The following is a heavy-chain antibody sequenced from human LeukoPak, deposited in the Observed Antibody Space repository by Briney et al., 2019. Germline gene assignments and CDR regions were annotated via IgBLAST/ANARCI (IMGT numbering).Heavy chain of an antibody. V-gene: IGHV7-4-1*02. CDR2: INTNTGNP. CDR3: ARGPEYCSSTSCYGWFDP. CDR1: GYTFTHYA. D-gene: IGHD2-2*01. Sequence: ASVKVSCTASGYTFTHYALNWVRQAPGQGLEWMGWINTNTGNPTYAQGFTGRFVFSLDTSVSTAYLQISSLKAEDTAVYYCARGPEYCSSTSCYGWFDPWGQGTLVTVSS. J-gene: IGHJ5*02.